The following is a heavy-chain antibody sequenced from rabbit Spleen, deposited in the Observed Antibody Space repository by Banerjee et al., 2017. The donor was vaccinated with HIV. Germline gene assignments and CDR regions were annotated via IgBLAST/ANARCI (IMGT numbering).Heavy chain of an antibody. V-gene: IGHV1S45*01. CDR1: GVSLNDKDV. D-gene: IGHD8-1*01. Sequence: EQLEESGGGLVKPEGSLTLTCKASGVSLNDKDVMCWVRQAPGKGLEWIACINIVTGKSVYASWEKGRFIMSRTSSTTVTLQMTSLTAAATATYFCARDLVVVIGWNFNLWGQGTLVTVS. J-gene: IGHJ4*01. CDR2: INIVTGKS. CDR3: ARDLVVVIGWNFNL.